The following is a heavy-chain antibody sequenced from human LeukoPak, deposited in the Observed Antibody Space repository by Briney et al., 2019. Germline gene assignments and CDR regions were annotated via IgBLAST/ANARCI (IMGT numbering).Heavy chain of an antibody. D-gene: IGHD4-17*01. CDR2: ISSSGSTI. J-gene: IGHJ4*02. V-gene: IGHV3-48*03. CDR3: ARGLRRGVFDY. CDR1: GFTFSSYE. Sequence: GGSLRLSCAASGFTFSSYEMNWVRQAPGEGLEWVSYISSSGSTISYADSVTGRFTISRDNAKNSLYLQMTSLRAEDTAVYYCARGLRRGVFDYWGQGTLVTVSS.